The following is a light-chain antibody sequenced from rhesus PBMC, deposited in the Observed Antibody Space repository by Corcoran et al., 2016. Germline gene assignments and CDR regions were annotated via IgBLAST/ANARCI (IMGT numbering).Light chain of an antibody. J-gene: IGKJ3*01. Sequence: DIQMSQSPSSLSASVGDRVTITCRASQGISSYLNWYQQKPRKAPKLLIYYANSLASGVPSRFSGSGSGTDFTLTISSLQPEDFATYYCQQGNSNPFTFGPGTKLDIK. CDR3: QQGNSNPFT. V-gene: IGKV1-32*02. CDR1: QGISSY. CDR2: YAN.